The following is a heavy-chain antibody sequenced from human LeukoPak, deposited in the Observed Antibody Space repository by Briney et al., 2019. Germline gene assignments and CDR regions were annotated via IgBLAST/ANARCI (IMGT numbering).Heavy chain of an antibody. J-gene: IGHJ4*02. CDR2: IYTSGST. D-gene: IGHD3-10*01. V-gene: IGHV4-4*07. Sequence: SETLSLTCTVSGGSMRTYYWSWIRQPAGKGLEWIGRIYTSGSTNYNPSLKSRVTMSVDTSKNQFSLKLSSVTAADTAVYYCARDGSLWFGESDPDGFDYWGQGTLGTVSS. CDR3: ARDGSLWFGESDPDGFDY. CDR1: GGSMRTYY.